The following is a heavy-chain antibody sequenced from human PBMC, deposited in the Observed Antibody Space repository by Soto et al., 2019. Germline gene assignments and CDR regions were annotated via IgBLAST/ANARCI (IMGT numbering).Heavy chain of an antibody. J-gene: IGHJ4*02. V-gene: IGHV3-23*01. CDR3: AKGDSGGFPRYFDY. D-gene: IGHD3-22*01. Sequence: GSLRLSCAASGFTFSDYAMSWVRQAPGKGLEWVSAIGGGGGYTYNADSVKGRFTISRDNSKNTVSLQLNSLKVEDTAVYFCAKGDSGGFPRYFDYRGQGTLVTVSS. CDR1: GFTFSDYA. CDR2: IGGGGGYT.